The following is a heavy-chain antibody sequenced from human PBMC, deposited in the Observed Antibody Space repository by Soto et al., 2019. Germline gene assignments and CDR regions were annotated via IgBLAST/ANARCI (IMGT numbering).Heavy chain of an antibody. CDR2: ISGSGGST. CDR1: GFTFNDYA. D-gene: IGHD2-8*01. J-gene: IGHJ3*02. CDR3: AKYLTEWYIRSFGAFDI. Sequence: VQLLESGGGLVQPGGSLRLSCAASGFTFNDYAMNWVRQAPGKGLEWVSGISGSGGSTWYADPVKGRFTISRGNAKNTLYLQINSVRAEDTAVYYCAKYLTEWYIRSFGAFDIWGQGTRVTVAS. V-gene: IGHV3-23*01.